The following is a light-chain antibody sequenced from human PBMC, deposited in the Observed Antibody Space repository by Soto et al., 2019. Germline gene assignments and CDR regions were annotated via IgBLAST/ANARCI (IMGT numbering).Light chain of an antibody. Sequence: DTQMNQSPSSLSASVGDSIAITCRASQSISSYLNWYQQKQGKAPKXLISAASILQSGVPSRFSGSGSGTDLTITISNLQPEDFEGYDCQQTYSSPITFGQGTKVDIK. CDR2: AAS. CDR3: QQTYSSPIT. CDR1: QSISSY. V-gene: IGKV1-39*01. J-gene: IGKJ1*01.